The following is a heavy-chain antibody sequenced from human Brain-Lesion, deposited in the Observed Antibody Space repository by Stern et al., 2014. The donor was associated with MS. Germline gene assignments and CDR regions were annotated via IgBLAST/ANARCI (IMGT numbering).Heavy chain of an antibody. Sequence: FQLVQSGAEVKKPGASVKVSCKASGYTFIRYAMQWVRQAPGQRLEWMGRINGVDDKTKYSHKFQGRVTITRDTSANTVYMELSSLRSEDTAVYYCARDDHRDSSGHYAPFDYWGQGTRVIVSS. V-gene: IGHV1-3*01. J-gene: IGHJ4*02. CDR3: ARDDHRDSSGHYAPFDY. D-gene: IGHD3-22*01. CDR2: INGVDDKT. CDR1: GYTFIRYA.